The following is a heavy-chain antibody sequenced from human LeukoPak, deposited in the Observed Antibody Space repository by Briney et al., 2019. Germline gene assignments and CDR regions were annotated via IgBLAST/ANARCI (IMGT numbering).Heavy chain of an antibody. CDR1: GYSFTSYW. Sequence: GESLKISCKGSGYSFTSYWFGWVRQMPGKGLEGMGIIYPGDSDTRHSPSFQGQVTISADKSISTAYLQWSSLKASDTAIYYCARRSNYYSFAYWGQGTLVTVSS. J-gene: IGHJ4*02. CDR3: ARRSNYYSFAY. D-gene: IGHD1-7*01. V-gene: IGHV5-51*01. CDR2: IYPGDSDT.